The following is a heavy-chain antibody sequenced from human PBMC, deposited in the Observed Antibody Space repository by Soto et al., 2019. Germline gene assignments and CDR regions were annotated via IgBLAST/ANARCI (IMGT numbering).Heavy chain of an antibody. Sequence: QVQLVESGGGVVQPGRSLRLSCAASGFTFSSYAMHWVRQAPGKGLEWVAVISYDGSNKYYADSVKGRFTISRDNSKNKLYLQMNSLRAEDTAVYYCARDNMIVVAQGGWVFDYWGQGTLVTVSS. CDR1: GFTFSSYA. J-gene: IGHJ4*02. CDR2: ISYDGSNK. D-gene: IGHD3-22*01. CDR3: ARDNMIVVAQGGWVFDY. V-gene: IGHV3-30-3*01.